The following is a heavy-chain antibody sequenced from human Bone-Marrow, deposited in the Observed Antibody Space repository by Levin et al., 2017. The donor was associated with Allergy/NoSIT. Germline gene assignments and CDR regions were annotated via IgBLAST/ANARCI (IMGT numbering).Heavy chain of an antibody. CDR2: IYRGGST. Sequence: GESLKISCAASGFTVSSNYMNWVRQAPGKGLEWVSFIYRGGSTSYADSVKGRFTISRDNYKNILYLQMNSLRPQDTAVYYCARDAPYGDYPWYYGMDVWGPGTTVTVSS. CDR3: ARDAPYGDYPWYYGMDV. D-gene: IGHD4-17*01. J-gene: IGHJ6*02. V-gene: IGHV3-66*01. CDR1: GFTVSSNY.